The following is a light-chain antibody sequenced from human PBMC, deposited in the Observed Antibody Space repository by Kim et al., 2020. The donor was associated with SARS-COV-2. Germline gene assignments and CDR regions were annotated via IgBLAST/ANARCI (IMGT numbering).Light chain of an antibody. J-gene: IGKJ2*01. V-gene: IGKV3-20*01. CDR2: GTS. CDR1: QSVSSSY. CDR3: QQYGSSRYT. Sequence: FSPGDIATLACRASQSVSSSYLTWYRQNPAQAPSLLFYGTSSRATGIPDRFSGSGSGTDFTLTIRRLEPGDFAVYYCQQYGSSRYTFGQGTKLEI.